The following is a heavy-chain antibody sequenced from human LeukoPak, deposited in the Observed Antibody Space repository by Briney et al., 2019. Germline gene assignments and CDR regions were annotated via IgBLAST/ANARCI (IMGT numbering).Heavy chain of an antibody. J-gene: IGHJ4*02. V-gene: IGHV1-24*01. Sequence: ASVTVSFTVSGYTLTELSMHWVRQAPGKGLEWMGGFDPEDGETIYAQKFQGRVTMTEDTSTDTAYMELSSLRSEDTAVYYCATDKGALRYFDWLLDYWGQGTLVTVSS. D-gene: IGHD3-9*01. CDR3: ATDKGALRYFDWLLDY. CDR2: FDPEDGET. CDR1: GYTLTELS.